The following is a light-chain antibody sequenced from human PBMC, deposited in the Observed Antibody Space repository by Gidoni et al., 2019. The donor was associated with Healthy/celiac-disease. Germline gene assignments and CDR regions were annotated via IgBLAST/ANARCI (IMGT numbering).Light chain of an antibody. Sequence: QSVLTQPPSASWTPGPRVTISCSGSTSNIGSNTVNWYQQLPGTAPKRLIYSNNQRPPGVPDRFSGSKSGTSASLAISGLQSEDEADYYCAAWDDSLNALVFGGGTKLTVL. CDR2: SNN. V-gene: IGLV1-44*01. CDR1: TSNIGSNT. CDR3: AAWDDSLNALV. J-gene: IGLJ3*02.